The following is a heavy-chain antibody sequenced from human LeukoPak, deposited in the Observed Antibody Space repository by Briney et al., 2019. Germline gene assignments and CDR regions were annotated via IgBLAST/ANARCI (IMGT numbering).Heavy chain of an antibody. D-gene: IGHD6-13*01. J-gene: IGHJ6*03. CDR3: ARGDSSSWYSYYMDV. Sequence: SVKVSCKASGGTFSSYAISWVRQAPGQGLEWMGGIIPIFGTANYAQKFQGRVTITADESTSTAYMELSSLRSEDTAVYYCARGDSSSWYSYYMDVWGKGTTVTISS. CDR1: GGTFSSYA. V-gene: IGHV1-69*01. CDR2: IIPIFGTA.